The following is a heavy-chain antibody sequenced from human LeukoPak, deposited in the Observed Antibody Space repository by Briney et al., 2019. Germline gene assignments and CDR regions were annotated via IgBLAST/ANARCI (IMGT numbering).Heavy chain of an antibody. V-gene: IGHV3-33*01. CDR3: ARGATRGYSYGPPRPDY. CDR1: GFTFSSYG. Sequence: GGSLRLSCAASGFTFSSYGMHWVRQAPGKGLEWVAVIWYDGSNKYYADSVKGRFTISRDTSKNTLSLQMNSLRAEDTAVYYCARGATRGYSYGPPRPDYWGQGTLVTVSS. CDR2: IWYDGSNK. J-gene: IGHJ4*02. D-gene: IGHD5-18*01.